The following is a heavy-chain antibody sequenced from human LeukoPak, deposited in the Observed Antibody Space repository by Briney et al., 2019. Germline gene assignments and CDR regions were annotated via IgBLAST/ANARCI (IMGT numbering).Heavy chain of an antibody. D-gene: IGHD4-17*01. CDR3: ALLNDDYGLGGDFDY. V-gene: IGHV3-21*01. CDR1: GFTFSSYS. J-gene: IGHJ4*02. CDR2: ISSSSSSYI. Sequence: GGSLRLSCAASGFTFSSYSMNWVRQAPGKGLEWVSSISSSSSSYIYYADSVKGRFTISRDNSKNTLYLQMNSLRAEDTAVYYCALLNDDYGLGGDFDYWGQGTLVTVSS.